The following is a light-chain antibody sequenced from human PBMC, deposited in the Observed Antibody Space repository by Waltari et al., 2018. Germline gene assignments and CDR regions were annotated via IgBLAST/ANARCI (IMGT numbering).Light chain of an antibody. J-gene: IGLJ2*01. V-gene: IGLV2-14*01. CDR3: SSYTSSSALV. Sequence: QSALPQPASVSGSPGQPITISCTGTSSDVGGYNYFSWYQQHPGKAPKVMIYDVSKRPSGVSSRFSGSKSGNTASLTISGLQTEDEADYYCSSYTSSSALVFGGGTKLTVL. CDR1: SSDVGGYNY. CDR2: DVS.